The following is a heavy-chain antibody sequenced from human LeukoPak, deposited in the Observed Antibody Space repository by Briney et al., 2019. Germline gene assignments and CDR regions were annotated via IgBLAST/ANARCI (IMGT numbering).Heavy chain of an antibody. Sequence: GGSLRLSCAASGFTFSSYAMSWVRQAPGKGLEWVARINSDGSTINHADSVRGRFTISRDNAENTLYLQMSSLRAEDTAIYFCARAAYYRFDYWGQGTLVTVSS. CDR2: INSDGSTI. V-gene: IGHV3-74*01. CDR3: ARAAYYRFDY. J-gene: IGHJ4*02. CDR1: GFTFSSYA. D-gene: IGHD1-26*01.